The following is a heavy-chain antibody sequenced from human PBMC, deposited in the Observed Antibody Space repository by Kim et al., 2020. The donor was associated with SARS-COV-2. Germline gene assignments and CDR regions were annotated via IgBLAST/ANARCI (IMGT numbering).Heavy chain of an antibody. CDR1: GSTFSRYD. D-gene: IGHD6-13*01. Sequence: GGSLRLSCVVSGSTFSRYDMHWVRQAPGKGLEWVSAIGTRGDTYYSGSVEGRFTISRENAKNSLYLQMRSRRDEDTAVYFCAREGKSTTWYNWYFDFWGRGTLVTVSS. J-gene: IGHJ2*01. V-gene: IGHV3-13*01. CDR2: IGTRGDT. CDR3: AREGKSTTWYNWYFDF.